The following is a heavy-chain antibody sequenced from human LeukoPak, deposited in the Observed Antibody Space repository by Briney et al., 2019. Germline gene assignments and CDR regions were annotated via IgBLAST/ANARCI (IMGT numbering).Heavy chain of an antibody. D-gene: IGHD2-21*02. CDR1: GYTFSGYY. CDR3: AREGEGEVTAIDY. J-gene: IGHJ4*02. CDR2: INPNSGVT. V-gene: IGHV1-2*02. Sequence: GASVKVSCKASGYTFSGYYMHWVRQAPGQGLEWMGWINPNSGVTNYAQKFQGRVTMTRDTSISTAYMELSSLRSDDTAVYYCAREGEGEVTAIDYWGQGTLVTVSP.